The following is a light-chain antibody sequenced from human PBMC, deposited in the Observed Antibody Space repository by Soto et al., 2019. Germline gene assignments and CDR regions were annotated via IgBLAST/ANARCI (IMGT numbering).Light chain of an antibody. Sequence: DIPMTQSPSSLSASVGDRVTISCRASQSISSCLNWYQQKPGKAPKLLIYAASNLQSGVPSRFSGSGSGTDFTLTISSLQPEDFATYYCQQSYSTPCTFGQGTKLEIK. CDR2: AAS. CDR3: QQSYSTPCT. J-gene: IGKJ2*02. CDR1: QSISSC. V-gene: IGKV1-39*01.